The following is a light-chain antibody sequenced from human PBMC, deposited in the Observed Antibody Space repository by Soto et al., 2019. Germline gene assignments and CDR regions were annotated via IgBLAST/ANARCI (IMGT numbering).Light chain of an antibody. J-gene: IGKJ1*01. V-gene: IGKV1-39*01. CDR3: QQTSSTPQT. Sequence: DNQMTQSPSSLSASIGDRVTITCRARQSIGKFLNWYQQKPGKAPRLLIYGASSLPSGVPSRFSGSGSGTEFTLTISSLQPEDFATYYCQQTSSTPQTFGQGTKVDIK. CDR1: QSIGKF. CDR2: GAS.